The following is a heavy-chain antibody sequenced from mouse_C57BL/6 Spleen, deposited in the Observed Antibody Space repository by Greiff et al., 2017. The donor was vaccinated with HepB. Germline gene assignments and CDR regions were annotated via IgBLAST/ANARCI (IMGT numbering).Heavy chain of an antibody. J-gene: IGHJ3*01. V-gene: IGHV1-55*01. CDR3: ARPLDSSVPWFAY. D-gene: IGHD3-2*02. CDR2: IYPGSGST. CDR1: GYTFTSYW. Sequence: QVQLQQPGAELVKPGASVKMSCKASGYTFTSYWITWVKQRPGQGLEWIGDIYPGSGSTNYNEKFKSKATLTVDTSSSTAYMQLSSLTSEDSAVYYCARPLDSSVPWFAYWGQGTLVTVSA.